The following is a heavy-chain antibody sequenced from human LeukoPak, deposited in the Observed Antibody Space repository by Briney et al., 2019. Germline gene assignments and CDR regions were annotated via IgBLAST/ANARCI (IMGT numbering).Heavy chain of an antibody. CDR1: GFTFSSYS. D-gene: IGHD3-22*01. J-gene: IGHJ4*02. CDR3: ARDRTSQLLGYYYDSSGGHFFDY. Sequence: PGRSLRLSCAASGFTFSSYSMNWVRQAPGKGLEWVSSISSSSSYIYYADSVKGRFTIPRDNAKNSLYLQMNSLRAEDTAVYYCARDRTSQLLGYYYDSSGGHFFDYWGQGTLVTVSS. CDR2: ISSSSSYI. V-gene: IGHV3-21*01.